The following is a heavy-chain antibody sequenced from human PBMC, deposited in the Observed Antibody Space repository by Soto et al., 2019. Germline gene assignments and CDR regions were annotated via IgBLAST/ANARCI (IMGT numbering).Heavy chain of an antibody. J-gene: IGHJ4*02. D-gene: IGHD1-26*01. V-gene: IGHV1-18*01. Sequence: ASVKVSCKASGYTFTRSGISWVRQAPGQGLEWLGWINPDNGNTNYAQHLQGRVSLTTDTSTSTAYMDLRSLRSDDTAVYYCARDLGGQIVDYWGQGTLVTVSS. CDR2: INPDNGNT. CDR3: ARDLGGQIVDY. CDR1: GYTFTRSG.